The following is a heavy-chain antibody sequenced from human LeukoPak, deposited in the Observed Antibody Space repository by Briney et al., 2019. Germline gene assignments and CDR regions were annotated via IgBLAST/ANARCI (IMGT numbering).Heavy chain of an antibody. CDR2: IYSSGST. D-gene: IGHD1-1*01. V-gene: IGHV4-4*07. Sequence: SETLSLTCTDSGGSISNYYWSWIRQPAGKGLEGIGRIYSSGSTNYNPSLKSRVILSVDTSKNQFSLKLTSVTAADTAVYYCARVRRKSIMSAFDYWGQGTLVTVSS. J-gene: IGHJ4*02. CDR3: ARVRRKSIMSAFDY. CDR1: GGSISNYY.